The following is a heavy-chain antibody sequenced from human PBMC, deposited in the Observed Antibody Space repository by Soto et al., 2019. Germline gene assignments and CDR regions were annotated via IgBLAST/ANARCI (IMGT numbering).Heavy chain of an antibody. Sequence: QVQLVQSGAEVKKPGASVKVSCKASGYTFTSYDINWVRQATGQGLEWMGWMNPNSGNTGYAQKYQGRATMTRNTSLSTAYTELSSVRSENTAMYYCARGRTGTTRSFDPWGQGTLVTVSS. CDR2: MNPNSGNT. J-gene: IGHJ5*02. CDR3: ARGRTGTTRSFDP. CDR1: GYTFTSYD. D-gene: IGHD1-1*01. V-gene: IGHV1-8*01.